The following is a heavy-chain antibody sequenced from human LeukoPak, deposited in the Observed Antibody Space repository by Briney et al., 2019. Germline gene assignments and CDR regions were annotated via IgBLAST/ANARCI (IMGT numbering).Heavy chain of an antibody. CDR2: IYTSGST. V-gene: IGHV4-4*07. Sequence: PSETLSLTCTVSGGSISSYYWSWIRQPAGKGLEWIGRIYTSGSTNYNPSLKSQVTMSVDTSKNQFSLKLSSVTAADTAVYYCAREGEDLRFLEWLPRDGMDVWGQGTTVTVS. D-gene: IGHD3-3*01. CDR1: GGSISSYY. J-gene: IGHJ6*02. CDR3: AREGEDLRFLEWLPRDGMDV.